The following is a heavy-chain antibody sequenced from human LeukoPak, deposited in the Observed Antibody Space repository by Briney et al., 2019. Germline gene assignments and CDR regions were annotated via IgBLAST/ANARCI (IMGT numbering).Heavy chain of an antibody. D-gene: IGHD2-2*01. CDR2: ISSSGSTI. J-gene: IGHJ4*02. CDR1: GFTFSSYW. CDR3: ARETDSTLFDY. Sequence: GGSLRLSCAASGFTFSSYWMSWVRQPPGKGLEWVSYISSSGSTIYYGDSVKGRFTVSRDNAKNSLYLQMNSLRAEDTAIYYCARETDSTLFDYWGQGTVVTVSS. V-gene: IGHV3-48*04.